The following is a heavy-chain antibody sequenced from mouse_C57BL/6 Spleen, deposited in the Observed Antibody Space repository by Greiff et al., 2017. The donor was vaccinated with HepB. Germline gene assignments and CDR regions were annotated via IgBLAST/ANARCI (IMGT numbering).Heavy chain of an antibody. CDR2: IDPSDSYT. Sequence: QVQLQQPGAELVKPGASVKLSCKASGYTFTSYWMQWVKQRPGQGLEWIGEIDPSDSYTNYNQKFKGKATLTVDTSSSTAYMQLSSLTSEDSAVYYCARSRRDYDGGYFDVWGTGTTVTVSS. CDR1: GYTFTSYW. CDR3: ARSRRDYDGGYFDV. J-gene: IGHJ1*03. V-gene: IGHV1-50*01. D-gene: IGHD2-4*01.